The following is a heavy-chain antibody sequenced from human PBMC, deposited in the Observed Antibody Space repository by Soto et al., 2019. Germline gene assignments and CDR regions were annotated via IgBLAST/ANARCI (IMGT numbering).Heavy chain of an antibody. CDR1: GYRFTGSR. Sequence: PGESLKISCKGFGYRFTGSRISWVRQMPGKGPEWMGRIDPSDSNTNYSPSFQGHVSTSADTSITTAYLQWSSLRASDTAKYYCARHVYTALFHYGMDVWGQGTTVTVSS. CDR2: IDPSDSNT. CDR3: ARHVYTALFHYGMDV. J-gene: IGHJ6*02. D-gene: IGHD2-2*02. V-gene: IGHV5-10-1*01.